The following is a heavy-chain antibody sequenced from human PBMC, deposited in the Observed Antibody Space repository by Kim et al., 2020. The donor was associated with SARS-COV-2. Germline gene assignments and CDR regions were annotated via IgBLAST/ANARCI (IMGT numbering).Heavy chain of an antibody. V-gene: IGHV4-59*01. CDR3: AGVYGDSDAFDI. D-gene: IGHD4-17*01. J-gene: IGHJ3*02. Sequence: NTNPSPKRTATISVDTSKNQFALKLSSVTAAETAVYYCAGVYGDSDAFDIWGQGTMVTVSS.